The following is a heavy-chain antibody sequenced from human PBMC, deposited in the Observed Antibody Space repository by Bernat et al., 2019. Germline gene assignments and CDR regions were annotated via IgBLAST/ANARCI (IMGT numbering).Heavy chain of an antibody. CDR3: ARDLPAIAAAHNWFDP. V-gene: IGHV1-69*12. CDR2: IIPIFGTA. D-gene: IGHD6-13*01. CDR1: GGTFSSYA. Sequence: QVQLVQSGPEVKKPGSSVKVSCKASGGTFSSYAISWVRQAPGQGLEWMGGIIPIFGTANYAQKFQGRVTITADESTSTAYMELSSLRSEDTAVYYCARDLPAIAAAHNWFDPWGQGTLVTVSS. J-gene: IGHJ5*02.